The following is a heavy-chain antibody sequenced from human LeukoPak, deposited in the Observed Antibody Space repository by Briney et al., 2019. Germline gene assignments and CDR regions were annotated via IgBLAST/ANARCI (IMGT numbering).Heavy chain of an antibody. CDR1: GFTFSSYA. Sequence: GGSLRLSCAASGFTFSSYAMSWIRQAPGKRLEWVSSVSGRGSSTYYADSVKGRFTISRDNSKNTLYLQMNSLRAEDTAVYYCAKDSTMVRGVTSPHFDYWGQGTLVTVSS. CDR3: AKDSTMVRGVTSPHFDY. V-gene: IGHV3-23*01. D-gene: IGHD3-10*01. CDR2: VSGRGSST. J-gene: IGHJ4*02.